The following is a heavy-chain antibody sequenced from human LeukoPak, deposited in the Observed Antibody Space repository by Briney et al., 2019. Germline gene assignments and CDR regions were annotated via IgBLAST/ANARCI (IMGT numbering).Heavy chain of an antibody. Sequence: EASVKVSCKASGYTFTSYDINWVRQATGQGLEWMGWMNPNSGNTGYAQKCQGRVNMTRNTSVSTAYMELRSLRSAATAVSYCARGRELRFLDWLLFSAFDIWGQGTMVTVSS. CDR1: GYTFTSYD. D-gene: IGHD3-3*01. CDR2: MNPNSGNT. J-gene: IGHJ3*02. CDR3: ARGRELRFLDWLLFSAFDI. V-gene: IGHV1-8*01.